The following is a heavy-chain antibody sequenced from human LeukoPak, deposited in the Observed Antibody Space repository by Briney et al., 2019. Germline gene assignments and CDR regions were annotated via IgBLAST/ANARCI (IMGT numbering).Heavy chain of an antibody. Sequence: GGSLRLSCAASGFTFDDYAMHWVRQAPGKGLEWVSGISWNSGSIGYADSVKGRFTISRDNAKNSLYLQMNSLRAEDTALYYCARGGVEMATPRGDYFDYWGQGTLVTVSS. CDR3: ARGGVEMATPRGDYFDY. J-gene: IGHJ4*02. V-gene: IGHV3-9*01. CDR1: GFTFDDYA. D-gene: IGHD5-24*01. CDR2: ISWNSGSI.